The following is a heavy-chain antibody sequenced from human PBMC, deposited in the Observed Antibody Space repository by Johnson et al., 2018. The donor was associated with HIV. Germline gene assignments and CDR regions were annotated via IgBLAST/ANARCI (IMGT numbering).Heavy chain of an antibody. Sequence: VQLVESGGVVVQPGGSLRLSCAASGFTFDDYAMHWVRQAPGKGLEWVSLISWDGGSTYYADSVNGRFTISRANSKHSLYLQMNSLRAEDTALYYCAKGLDSSGYVGAFDIWGQGTMVTVSS. V-gene: IGHV3-43D*03. D-gene: IGHD3-22*01. CDR3: AKGLDSSGYVGAFDI. CDR2: ISWDGGST. J-gene: IGHJ3*02. CDR1: GFTFDDYA.